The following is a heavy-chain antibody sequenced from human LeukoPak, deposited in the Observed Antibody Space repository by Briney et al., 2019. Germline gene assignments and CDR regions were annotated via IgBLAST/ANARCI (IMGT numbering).Heavy chain of an antibody. CDR2: ISGSGGST. V-gene: IGHV3-23*01. J-gene: IGHJ5*02. D-gene: IGHD5-18*01. CDR3: ARDVDTAMVNWFDP. CDR1: GFTFSSYG. Sequence: PGGSLRLSCAASGFTFSSYGMSWVRQAPGKGLEWVSAISGSGGSTYYADSVKGRFTISRDNSKNTLYLQMNSLRAEDTAVYYCARDVDTAMVNWFDPWGQGTLVTVSS.